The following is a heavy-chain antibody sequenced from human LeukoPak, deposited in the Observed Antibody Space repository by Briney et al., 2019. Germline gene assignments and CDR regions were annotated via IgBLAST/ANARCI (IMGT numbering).Heavy chain of an antibody. V-gene: IGHV3-66*01. D-gene: IGHD6-13*01. Sequence: GGSLRLSCADSGFTVSSNYMRWVRQAPGKGLEWVSVIYSGGSTHYADSVKGRFTISRDNSKNTLYLQMNSLRAEDTAVYYCLSRHQMVRVDYWGQGTLVTVSS. CDR1: GFTVSSNY. CDR3: LSRHQMVRVDY. CDR2: IYSGGST. J-gene: IGHJ4*02.